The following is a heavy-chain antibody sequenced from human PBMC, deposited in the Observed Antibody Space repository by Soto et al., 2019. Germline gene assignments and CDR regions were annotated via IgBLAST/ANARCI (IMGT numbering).Heavy chain of an antibody. CDR3: ARGAPDGAAAGTFDY. CDR2: INHSGST. J-gene: IGHJ4*02. Sequence: SETLSLTCAVYGGSFSGYYWSWIRKPPGKGLEWIGEINHSGSTNYNPSLKSRVTISVDTSKNQFSLKLSSVTAADTAVYYCARGAPDGAAAGTFDYWGQGTLVTVSS. D-gene: IGHD6-13*01. CDR1: GGSFSGYY. V-gene: IGHV4-34*01.